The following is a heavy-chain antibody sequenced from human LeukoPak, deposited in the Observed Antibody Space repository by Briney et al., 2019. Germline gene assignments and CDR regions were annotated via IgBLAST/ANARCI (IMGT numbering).Heavy chain of an antibody. CDR2: ISGSGGST. D-gene: IGHD5-24*01. J-gene: IGHJ4*02. V-gene: IGHV3-23*01. CDR1: GFTFSSYA. Sequence: GGSLRLSCAASGFTFSSYAMSWVRQAPGKGLEWVSAISGSGGSTYYADSVKGRFTISRDNSKNTLYLQMNSLRAEDTAVYYYAKDMGLQRYYFDYWGQGTLVTVSS. CDR3: AKDMGLQRYYFDY.